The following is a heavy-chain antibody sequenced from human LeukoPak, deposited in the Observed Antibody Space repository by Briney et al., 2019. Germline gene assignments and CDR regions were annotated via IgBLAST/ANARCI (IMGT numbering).Heavy chain of an antibody. CDR1: GYTFTGYY. V-gene: IGHV1-2*04. Sequence: GASVKVSCTASGYTFTGYYMHWVRQAPGQGLEWMGWINPNSGGTNYAQKFQGWVTMTRDTSISTAYMELSRLRSDDTAVYYCAREKGWVIGTMVRGVDYGMDVWGKGTTVTVSS. J-gene: IGHJ6*04. CDR2: INPNSGGT. CDR3: AREKGWVIGTMVRGVDYGMDV. D-gene: IGHD3-10*01.